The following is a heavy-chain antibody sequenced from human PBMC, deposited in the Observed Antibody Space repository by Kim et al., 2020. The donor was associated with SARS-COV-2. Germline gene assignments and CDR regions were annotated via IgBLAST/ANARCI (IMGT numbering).Heavy chain of an antibody. CDR2: IYYSGST. J-gene: IGHJ5*02. V-gene: IGHV4-39*02. CDR1: GGSISSSSYY. Sequence: SETLSLTCTVSGGSISSSSYYWGWIRQPPGKGLEWIGSIYYSGSTYYNPSLKSRVTISVDTSKNQFSLKLSSVTAADTAVYYCAKEADLLLPSFGPWGQGTLVTVSS. CDR3: AKEADLLLPSFGP.